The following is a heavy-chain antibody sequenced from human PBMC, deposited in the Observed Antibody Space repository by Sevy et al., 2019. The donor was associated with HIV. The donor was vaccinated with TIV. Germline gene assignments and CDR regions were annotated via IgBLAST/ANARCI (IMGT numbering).Heavy chain of an antibody. J-gene: IGHJ6*02. Sequence: GGSMRLSCAASGFNVNDNYMTWVRQAPGKGLEWVSIIHVDGSSYYADSVKGRFTMSRDDSKNIMNLQMNSLRADDTAVYYCARDRRFCGNECYLYYYYGMDVWGQGTAVTVSS. CDR2: IHVDGSS. V-gene: IGHV3-53*01. D-gene: IGHD3-16*02. CDR1: GFNVNDNY. CDR3: ARDRRFCGNECYLYYYYGMDV.